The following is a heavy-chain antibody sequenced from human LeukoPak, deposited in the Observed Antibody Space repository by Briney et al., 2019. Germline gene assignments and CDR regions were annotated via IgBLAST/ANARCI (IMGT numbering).Heavy chain of an antibody. CDR3: ARGPYSYDSSGALDI. Sequence: PSETLSLTCTVSGGSISSYYWSWIRQPAGKGLEWIGRISSSGSTNYNPSLKSRVTISVDTSKNQFSLKLSSVTAADTAVYFCARGPYSYDSSGALDIWGQGTMVTVSS. CDR1: GGSISSYY. V-gene: IGHV4-4*07. CDR2: ISSSGST. D-gene: IGHD3-22*01. J-gene: IGHJ3*02.